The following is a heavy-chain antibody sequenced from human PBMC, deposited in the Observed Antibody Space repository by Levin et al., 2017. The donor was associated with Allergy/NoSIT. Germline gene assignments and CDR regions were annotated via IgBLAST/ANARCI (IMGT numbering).Heavy chain of an antibody. CDR2: IYYSGST. J-gene: IGHJ4*02. D-gene: IGHD3-10*01. CDR3: ARSCPYGFDC. CDR1: GGSINNYY. Sequence: SQTLSLTCTVSGGSINNYYWSWIRQPPGKGLEWIGYIYYSGSTNYNTSLKSRVTMSVDTSKNQFSLRLSSLTAADTAVYYCARSCPYGFDCWGQGTLVTVSS. V-gene: IGHV4-59*12.